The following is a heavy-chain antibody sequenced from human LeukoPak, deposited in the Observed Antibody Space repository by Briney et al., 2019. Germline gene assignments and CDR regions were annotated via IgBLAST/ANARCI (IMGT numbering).Heavy chain of an antibody. CDR3: AREYCSGGSCYSGMYYFDC. CDR2: INHSGST. Sequence: SETLSLTCAVYGGSFSGYYWSWIRQPPGKGLEWIGEINHSGSTNYNPSLKSRVTISVDTSKNQFSLKLSSVTAADTAVYYCAREYCSGGSCYSGMYYFDCWGQGTLVTVSS. D-gene: IGHD2-15*01. CDR1: GGSFSGYY. V-gene: IGHV4-34*01. J-gene: IGHJ4*02.